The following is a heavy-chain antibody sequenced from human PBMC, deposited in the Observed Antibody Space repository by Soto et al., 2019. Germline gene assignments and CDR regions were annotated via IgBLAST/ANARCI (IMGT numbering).Heavy chain of an antibody. CDR2: MNPNSGNT. J-gene: IGHJ4*02. CDR1: GYTFTSYG. Sequence: ASVKVSCKASGYTFTSYGISWVRQAPGQGLEWMGWMNPNSGNTGYAQKFQGRVTMTRNTSISTAYMELSSLRSEDTAVYYCARIAAAATRYWGQGTLVTVSS. V-gene: IGHV1-8*02. CDR3: ARIAAAATRY. D-gene: IGHD6-13*01.